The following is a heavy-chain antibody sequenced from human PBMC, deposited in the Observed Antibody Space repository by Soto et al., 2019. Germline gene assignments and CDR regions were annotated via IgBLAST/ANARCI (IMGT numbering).Heavy chain of an antibody. Sequence: PGGSLRLSCAASGFTFSSYAMSWVRQAPGKGLEWVSAISGSGGSTYYADSVKGRFTISRDNSKNTLYLQMNSLRAEDTAVYYCANGYRPYYYYGMDVGCKGTTVTVSS. CDR1: GFTFSSYA. CDR2: ISGSGGST. V-gene: IGHV3-23*01. D-gene: IGHD1-1*01. CDR3: ANGYRPYYYYGMDV. J-gene: IGHJ6*04.